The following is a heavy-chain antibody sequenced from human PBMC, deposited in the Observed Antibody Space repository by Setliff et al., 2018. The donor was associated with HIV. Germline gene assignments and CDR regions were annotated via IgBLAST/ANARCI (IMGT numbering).Heavy chain of an antibody. CDR1: GYPFDSYG. Sequence: ASVKVSCKTSGYPFDSYGISWVRQAPGQGLEWMGWISAYIGDTKYAQRFQGRVTMTTDPSTPTAYMELSRLRSDDTAVYYCARSPRYSSGWYDSYFDQWGQGTLVTVSS. CDR3: ARSPRYSSGWYDSYFDQ. CDR2: ISAYIGDT. D-gene: IGHD6-19*01. V-gene: IGHV1-18*01. J-gene: IGHJ4*02.